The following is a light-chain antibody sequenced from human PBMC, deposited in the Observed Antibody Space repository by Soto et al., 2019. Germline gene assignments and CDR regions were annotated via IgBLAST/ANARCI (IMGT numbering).Light chain of an antibody. CDR1: QSISSW. CDR3: QQYNRLYT. CDR2: KAS. Sequence: DIRMTQSPSTLSASVGDRVTITCRASQSISSWLAWYQQKPGKAPKLLIYKASSLESEVPSRFSGSGSGTEFTLTISSLQPDDFATYYCQQYNRLYTFGQGTKLEIK. V-gene: IGKV1-5*03. J-gene: IGKJ2*01.